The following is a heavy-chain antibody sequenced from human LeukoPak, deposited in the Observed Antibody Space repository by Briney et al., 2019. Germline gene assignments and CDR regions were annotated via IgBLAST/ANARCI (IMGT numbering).Heavy chain of an antibody. J-gene: IGHJ4*02. CDR2: VDYSGGT. V-gene: IGHV4-59*01. D-gene: IGHD3-9*01. CDR3: ARHTHNNIWLPLDY. CDR1: GGSISTYY. Sequence: NPSETLSLTCTVSGGSISTYYWSWIRQPPGKGLEWIGYVDYSGGTNYNPSLKSRATISVDSSKNQFSLNLTSVTAADSALYYCARHTHNNIWLPLDYWGQGTLVTVSS.